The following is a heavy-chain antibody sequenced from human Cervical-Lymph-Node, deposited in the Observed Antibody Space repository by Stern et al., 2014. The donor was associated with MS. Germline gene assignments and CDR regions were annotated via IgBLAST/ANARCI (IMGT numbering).Heavy chain of an antibody. V-gene: IGHV3-15*01. D-gene: IGHD3-16*01. CDR2: IKSRSAGETT. J-gene: IGHJ4*02. Sequence: EMQLEESGGGLVKPGGSLRLSCAASGFTFTKAWINGVRQAPGKGLELIGRIKSRSAGETTDYAAPVKDRFPISRDDSKIMLYLHMNGLKSEDTAMYYCTTDLVYADYWGQGTLVTVSS. CDR1: GFTFTKAW. CDR3: TTDLVYADY.